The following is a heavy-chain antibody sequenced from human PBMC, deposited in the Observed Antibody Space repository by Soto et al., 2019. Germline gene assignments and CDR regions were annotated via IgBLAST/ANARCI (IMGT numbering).Heavy chain of an antibody. D-gene: IGHD7-27*01. CDR1: GGSISSYY. CDR2: IYYSGST. CDR3: ARGELGTPPFDY. J-gene: IGHJ4*02. V-gene: IGHV4-59*01. Sequence: SETLSLTCTVSGGSISSYYWSWIRQPPGKGLEWIGYIYYSGSTNYNPSLKSRVTISVDTSKNQFSLKLSSVTAADTAVYYCARGELGTPPFDYWGQGTLVTVSS.